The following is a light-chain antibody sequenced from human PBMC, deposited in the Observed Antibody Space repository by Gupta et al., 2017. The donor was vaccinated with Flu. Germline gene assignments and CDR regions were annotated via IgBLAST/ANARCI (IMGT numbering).Light chain of an antibody. CDR1: QNINNF. V-gene: IGKV1-39*01. J-gene: IGKJ1*01. Sequence: DIQMSQFPCYLSASLGDRVTITCRASQNINNFLNWYQKRPGKAPNLLIYDTSKLQSGVPSRFTGTGSGTDFALTVSGLQLEDFATYYCQQSHSAPWAFGQGTEVEVK. CDR3: QQSHSAPWA. CDR2: DTS.